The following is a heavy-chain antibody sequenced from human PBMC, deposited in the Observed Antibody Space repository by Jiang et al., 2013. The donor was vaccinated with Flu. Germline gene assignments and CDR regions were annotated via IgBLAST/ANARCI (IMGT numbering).Heavy chain of an antibody. CDR3: ARPRWIQQIDAFDI. J-gene: IGHJ3*02. D-gene: IGHD5-18*01. Sequence: SLKSRVTISVDTSKNQFSLKLSSVTATDTAVYYCARPRWIQQIDAFDIWGQGTMVTISS. V-gene: IGHV4-39*01.